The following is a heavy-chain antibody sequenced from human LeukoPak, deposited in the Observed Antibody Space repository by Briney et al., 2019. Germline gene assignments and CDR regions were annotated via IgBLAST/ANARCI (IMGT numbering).Heavy chain of an antibody. J-gene: IGHJ4*02. CDR2: INHSGST. CDR3: ARDGSGDREGTEQFDY. CDR1: GGSFSGYY. D-gene: IGHD1-14*01. Sequence: SETLSLTCAVYGGSFSGYYWSWIRQPPGKGLEWIGEINHSGSTNYNPSLKSRVTISVDTSKNQFSLKLSSVTAADTAVYYCARDGSGDREGTEQFDYWGQGTLVTVSS. V-gene: IGHV4-34*01.